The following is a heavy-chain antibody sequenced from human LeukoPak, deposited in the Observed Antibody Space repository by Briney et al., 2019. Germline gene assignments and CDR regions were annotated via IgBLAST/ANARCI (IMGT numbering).Heavy chain of an antibody. CDR3: ARDNVWFGSPPGWFDP. Sequence: SETLSLTCTVSGGSISSSSYYWGWIRQPPGKGLEWIGSIYYSGSTYYNPSLKSRVTISVDTSKNQFSLKLSSVTAADTAVYYCARDNVWFGSPPGWFDPWGQGTLVTVSS. CDR1: GGSISSSSYY. D-gene: IGHD3-10*01. J-gene: IGHJ5*02. V-gene: IGHV4-39*07. CDR2: IYYSGST.